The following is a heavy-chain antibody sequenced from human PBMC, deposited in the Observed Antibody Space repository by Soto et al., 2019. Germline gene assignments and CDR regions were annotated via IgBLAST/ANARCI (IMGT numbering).Heavy chain of an antibody. CDR1: GYSFTSYW. CDR3: ARHVVEYSSSPYGMDF. J-gene: IGHJ6*02. D-gene: IGHD6-6*01. CDR2: IDPSDSYT. Sequence: GESLKISCKGSGYSFTSYWISWVRQMPGKGLEWMGRIDPSDSYTNYSPSFQGHVTISADKSISTAYLQWSSLKASDTAMYYCARHVVEYSSSPYGMDFWGQGTTVTVSS. V-gene: IGHV5-10-1*01.